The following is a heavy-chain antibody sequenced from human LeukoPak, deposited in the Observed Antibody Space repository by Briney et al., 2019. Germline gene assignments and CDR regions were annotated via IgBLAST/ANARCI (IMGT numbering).Heavy chain of an antibody. Sequence: GGSLRRSCAASGFTFSDYYMSWIRQAPGKGLEWVSYISSSGSTIYYADSVKGRFTISRDNAKNSLYLQMNSLRAEDTAVYYCARVRGYSGYEYYFDYWGQGTLVTVSS. CDR1: GFTFSDYY. J-gene: IGHJ4*02. D-gene: IGHD5-12*01. CDR2: ISSSGSTI. CDR3: ARVRGYSGYEYYFDY. V-gene: IGHV3-11*01.